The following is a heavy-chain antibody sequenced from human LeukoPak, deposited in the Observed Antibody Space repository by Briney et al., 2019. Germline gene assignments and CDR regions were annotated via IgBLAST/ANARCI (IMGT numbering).Heavy chain of an antibody. D-gene: IGHD3-10*01. V-gene: IGHV4-59*12. CDR3: ARVEKYYYGSGSYAINWFDP. J-gene: IGHJ5*02. CDR1: GGSISSYY. CDR2: IYYSGST. Sequence: PSETLSLTCTVSGGSISSYYWSWIRQPPGKGLEWIGYIYYSGSTNYNPSLKSRVTISVDRSKNQFSLKLSSVTAADTAVYYCARVEKYYYGSGSYAINWFDPWGQGTLVTVSS.